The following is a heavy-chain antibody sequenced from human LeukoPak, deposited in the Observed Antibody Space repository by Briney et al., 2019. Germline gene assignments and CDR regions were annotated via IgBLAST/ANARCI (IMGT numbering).Heavy chain of an antibody. CDR1: GFTFSSYW. J-gene: IGHJ4*02. V-gene: IGHV3-7*01. CDR2: IKQDGSEK. D-gene: IGHD3-3*01. CDR3: ARDEGIVLRFLEWSPEDY. Sequence: AGGSLRLSCAASGFTFSSYWMSWVRQAPGKGLEWVVNIKQDGSEKYYVDSVKGRFTISRDNAKNSLYLQMNSLRAEDTAMYYCARDEGIVLRFLEWSPEDYWGQGTLVTVSS.